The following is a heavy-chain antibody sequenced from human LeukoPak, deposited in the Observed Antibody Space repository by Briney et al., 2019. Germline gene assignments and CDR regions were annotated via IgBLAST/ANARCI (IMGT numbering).Heavy chain of an antibody. CDR1: GYSISSGYY. Sequence: SETLSLTCAVSGYSISSGYYWGWIRPSPGKGLEWIGHIYHSGSTYYNPSLKSRVTISVDTSKNQFSLKLSSVTAADTAVYYCARGYSYGYSDALDIWGQGTMVTVSS. J-gene: IGHJ3*02. D-gene: IGHD5-18*01. V-gene: IGHV4-38-2*01. CDR3: ARGYSYGYSDALDI. CDR2: IYHSGST.